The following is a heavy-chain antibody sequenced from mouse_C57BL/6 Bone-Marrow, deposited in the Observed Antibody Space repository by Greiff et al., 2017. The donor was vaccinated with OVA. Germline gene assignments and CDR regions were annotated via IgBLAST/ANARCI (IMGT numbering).Heavy chain of an antibody. V-gene: IGHV1-82*01. J-gene: IGHJ4*01. CDR2: IYPGDGDT. D-gene: IGHD2-14*01. Sequence: VQGVESGPELVKPGASVKISCKASGYAFSSSWMNWVKQRPGKGLEWIGRIYPGDGDTNYNGKFKGKATLTADKSSSTAYMQLSSLTSEDSAVYFCARSRYLYAMDYWGQGTSVTVSS. CDR1: GYAFSSSW. CDR3: ARSRYLYAMDY.